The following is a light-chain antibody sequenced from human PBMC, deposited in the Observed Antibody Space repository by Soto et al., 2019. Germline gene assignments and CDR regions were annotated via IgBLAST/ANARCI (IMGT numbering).Light chain of an antibody. V-gene: IGKV1-6*01. J-gene: IGKJ3*01. CDR3: LQAGGFT. CDR2: AAS. Sequence: AIQMTQSPSSLSASVGDRVTITCRASQGIRNDLGWYQQKPGKAPKLLIYAASSLQSGVPSRFSGSGSGTDFTLTISSLQPEDFASYYCLQAGGFTFGPGTKVDIK. CDR1: QGIRND.